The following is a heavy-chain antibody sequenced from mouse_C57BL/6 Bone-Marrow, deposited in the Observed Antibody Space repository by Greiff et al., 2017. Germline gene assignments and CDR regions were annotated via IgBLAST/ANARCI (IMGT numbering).Heavy chain of an antibody. CDR2: ILPGSGST. Sequence: VQLQQSGAELMKPGASVKLSCKATGYTFTGYWIEWVKQRPGHGLEWIGEILPGSGSTNYNEKFKGKATFTADTSSNTAYMQLSSLTTEDSAIEYCARSANYYGSSLVFDYWGQGTTLTVSS. D-gene: IGHD1-1*01. V-gene: IGHV1-9*01. J-gene: IGHJ2*01. CDR3: ARSANYYGSSLVFDY. CDR1: GYTFTGYW.